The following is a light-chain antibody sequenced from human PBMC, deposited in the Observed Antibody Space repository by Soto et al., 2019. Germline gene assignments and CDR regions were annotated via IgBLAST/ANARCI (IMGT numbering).Light chain of an antibody. CDR2: DAS. V-gene: IGKV3-15*01. CDR3: QQYNFWPPLT. CDR1: QSVNSN. Sequence: EIVMTQSPATLSVSPGERATLSCRASQSVNSNLAWYRQKPGQAPRLLISDASTRATGVPARFSGSGSGTEFTLTINSLQSEDSGIYYCQQYNFWPPLTFGGGTKVEIK. J-gene: IGKJ4*01.